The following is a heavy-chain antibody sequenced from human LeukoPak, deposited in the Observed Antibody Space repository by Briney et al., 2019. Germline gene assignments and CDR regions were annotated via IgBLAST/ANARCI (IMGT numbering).Heavy chain of an antibody. CDR3: ARTDYYDSSGYLPGAFDI. CDR1: GYTFTGYY. CDR2: INPSGGST. D-gene: IGHD3-22*01. J-gene: IGHJ3*02. Sequence: ASVKVSCKASGYTFTGYYMHWVRQAPGQGLEWMGIINPSGGSTSYAQKFQGRVTMTRDTSTSTVYMELSSLRSEDTAVYYCARTDYYDSSGYLPGAFDIWGQGTMVTVSS. V-gene: IGHV1-46*01.